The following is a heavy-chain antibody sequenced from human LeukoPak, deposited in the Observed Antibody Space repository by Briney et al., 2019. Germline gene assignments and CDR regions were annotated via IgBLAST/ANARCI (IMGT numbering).Heavy chain of an antibody. Sequence: SETLSLTCTVYGVSVSSGSYFWSWTRQPVGRVLQWIGRIHTSGSTEYNPSIKSRVTISVDTSKNQLSLKLSSVTAADTAVYYCSRGNNYVDFDYWGQGTLVTVSS. CDR3: SRGNNYVDFDY. CDR2: IHTSGST. CDR1: GVSVSSGSYF. D-gene: IGHD4-11*01. V-gene: IGHV4-61*02. J-gene: IGHJ4*02.